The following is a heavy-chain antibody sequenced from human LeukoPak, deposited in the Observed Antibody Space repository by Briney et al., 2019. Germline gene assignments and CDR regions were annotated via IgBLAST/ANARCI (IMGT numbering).Heavy chain of an antibody. CDR1: GDTFTSHY. V-gene: IGHV1-46*01. CDR2: SNPRGGST. Sequence: ASVKVSCKASGDTFTSHYIHWVRQAPGQGLEWMGISNPRGGSTSHAQKFQGRVTMTRDTSTSTVYMELSSLRSEDTAVYYRARSPGYCSGGSCYGHNWFDPWGQGTLVTVSS. D-gene: IGHD2-15*01. J-gene: IGHJ5*02. CDR3: ARSPGYCSGGSCYGHNWFDP.